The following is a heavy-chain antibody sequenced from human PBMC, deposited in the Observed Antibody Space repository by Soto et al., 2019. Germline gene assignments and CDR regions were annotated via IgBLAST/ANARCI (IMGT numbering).Heavy chain of an antibody. J-gene: IGHJ3*01. CDR2: SKNKANGYTM. D-gene: IGHD3-3*01. CDR3: VIVGRTS. V-gene: IGHV3-72*01. CDR1: GLTFSDYY. Sequence: EVQVVESGGGLVQPGGSLRLSCAVSGLTFSDYYFDWVRQSPGKGLEWVGCSKNKANGYTMEYAASVKGRFTISRDDSKNSVFLQMSSLRTEDTAVYYCVIVGRTSWGHGTTVTVPS.